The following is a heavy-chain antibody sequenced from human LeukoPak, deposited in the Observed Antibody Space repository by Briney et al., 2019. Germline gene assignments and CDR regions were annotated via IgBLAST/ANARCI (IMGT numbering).Heavy chain of an antibody. D-gene: IGHD4-17*01. V-gene: IGHV7-4-1*02. J-gene: IGHJ3*02. Sequence: GASVKVSCKASGYTFTSYVMNWVRQAPGQGLEWMGWINTNTGNPTYAQGFTGRFVFSLDTSVSTAYLQISSLKAEDTAVYYCARSSDYGDQNDAFDIWGQGTMVTVSS. CDR3: ARSSDYGDQNDAFDI. CDR1: GYTFTSYV. CDR2: INTNTGNP.